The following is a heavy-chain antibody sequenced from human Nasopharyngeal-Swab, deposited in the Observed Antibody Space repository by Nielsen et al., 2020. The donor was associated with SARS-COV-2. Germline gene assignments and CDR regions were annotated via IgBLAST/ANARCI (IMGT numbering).Heavy chain of an antibody. V-gene: IGHV3-48*04. CDR3: ARGYTNSAPRVDYYYMDV. CDR1: AFTFSSYS. J-gene: IGHJ6*03. Sequence: GVLKISCAASAFTFSSYSMNWVRQAPGKGLEWIAYISDSARATFYADSVEGRFTISRDNAKNSLTLHLNSLRAEDTAVYFCARGYTNSAPRVDYYYMDVWGKGTTVTVSS. D-gene: IGHD2-8*01. CDR2: ISDSARAT.